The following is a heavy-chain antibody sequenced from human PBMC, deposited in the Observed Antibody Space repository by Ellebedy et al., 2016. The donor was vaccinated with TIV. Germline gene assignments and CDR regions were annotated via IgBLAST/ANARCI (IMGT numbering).Heavy chain of an antibody. Sequence: GASLKISXAASGFTFSSYWMSWVRQAPGKGLEWVANIKQDGSEKYYVDSVKGRFTISRENAKNSLYLQMNSLRAEDTAMYYCARLRLLDYWGQGTLVTVSS. V-gene: IGHV3-7*01. CDR2: IKQDGSEK. CDR3: ARLRLLDY. J-gene: IGHJ4*02. CDR1: GFTFSSYW. D-gene: IGHD5-12*01.